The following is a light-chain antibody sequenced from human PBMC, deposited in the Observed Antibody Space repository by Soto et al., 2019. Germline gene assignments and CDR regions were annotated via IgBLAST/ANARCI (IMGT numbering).Light chain of an antibody. J-gene: IGLJ1*01. V-gene: IGLV1-40*01. CDR3: QSYDSSLSAYV. Sequence: QPVLTQPPSVSGAPGQRVTFSCTGSSSNIGAGYDVHWYQQLPGTAPKLLIYANTNRPSGVPDRFSGSKSGTSASLAITGLQAEDEADYYCQSYDSSLSAYVFGTGTKVTVL. CDR2: ANT. CDR1: SSNIGAGYD.